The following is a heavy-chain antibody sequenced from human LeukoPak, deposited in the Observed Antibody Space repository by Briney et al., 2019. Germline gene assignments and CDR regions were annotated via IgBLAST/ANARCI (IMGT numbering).Heavy chain of an antibody. V-gene: IGHV3-21*01. J-gene: IGHJ4*02. D-gene: IGHD4-11*01. CDR3: ARITVTTCFDY. CDR2: ISSSSSYI. CDR1: GFTFSSYS. Sequence: GGSLRLSCAASGFTFSSYSMNWVRQAPGKGLEWVSSISSSSSYIYYADSVKGRFTISRDNAKNSLYLQMNSLRAEDTAVYYCARITVTTCFDYWGQGTLVTVSS.